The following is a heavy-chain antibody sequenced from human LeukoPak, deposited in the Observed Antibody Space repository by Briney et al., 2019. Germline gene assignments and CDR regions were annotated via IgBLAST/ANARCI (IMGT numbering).Heavy chain of an antibody. J-gene: IGHJ5*02. D-gene: IGHD2-15*01. CDR2: INSDGSST. CDR1: GFTFSSYW. V-gene: IGHV3-74*01. CDR3: VRDAPYCSGAGCYSGWFDP. Sequence: GGSLRLSCAASGFTFSSYWMHWVRQALGKGLVWVSRINSDGSSTSYADSVKGRFTISRDNAKDTLYLQMTTMRPEKTATYYCVRDAPYCSGAGCYSGWFDPWGQGTLVTVSS.